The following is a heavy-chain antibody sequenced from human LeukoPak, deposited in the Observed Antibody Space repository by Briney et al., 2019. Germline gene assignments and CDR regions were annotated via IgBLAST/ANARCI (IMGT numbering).Heavy chain of an antibody. D-gene: IGHD5-12*01. V-gene: IGHV3-30*03. J-gene: IGHJ4*02. CDR3: ARGAGRLRWVDY. Sequence: PGGSLRLSCAASGFTFSSYGINWVRQAPGKGLEWVALLSFDGSNKYYADSVKGRFTISRDNAENTLYLQMNSLRPEDTAVYYCARGAGRLRWVDYWGQGTLVTVSS. CDR1: GFTFSSYG. CDR2: LSFDGSNK.